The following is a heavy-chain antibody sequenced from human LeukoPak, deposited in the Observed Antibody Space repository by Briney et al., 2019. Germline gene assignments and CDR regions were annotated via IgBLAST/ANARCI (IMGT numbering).Heavy chain of an antibody. Sequence: PGRSLRLSCAASGFTFSSYGMHWVRQAPGKGLEWVAVIWYDGSNKYYADSVKGRFTISRDNSKNTLYLQMNSLRAEDTAVYYCARAGGYGDYTTDYWGQGTLVTVSS. J-gene: IGHJ4*02. CDR2: IWYDGSNK. V-gene: IGHV3-33*08. D-gene: IGHD4-17*01. CDR1: GFTFSSYG. CDR3: ARAGGYGDYTTDY.